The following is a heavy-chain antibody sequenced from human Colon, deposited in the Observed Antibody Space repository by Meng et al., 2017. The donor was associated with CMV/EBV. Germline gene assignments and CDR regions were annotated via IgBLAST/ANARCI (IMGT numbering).Heavy chain of an antibody. V-gene: IGHV4-39*07. CDR1: GASIRGGSFY. J-gene: IGHJ4*02. CDR3: ASSEYSNRFDF. CDR2: IYEPGST. D-gene: IGHD4-11*01. Sequence: SETLSLTCTVSGASIRGGSFYWGWLRQTPGRGLEWVGRIYEPGSTYYSLSLKSRVAMSMDTPKNQFSLKLNSVTAADTAVYYCASSEYSNRFDFWGRGTLVTVSS.